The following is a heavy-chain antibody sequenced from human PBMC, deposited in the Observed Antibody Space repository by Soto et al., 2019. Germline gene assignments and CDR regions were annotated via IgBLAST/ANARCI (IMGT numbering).Heavy chain of an antibody. Sequence: PSETLSLTCTFSGGSISSGGYYWSWIRQHPGKGLEWIGYIYYSGSTYYNPSLKSRVTISVDTSKNQFSLKLSSVTAADTAVYYCARGGTMVRGVTSMDVWGQGTTVTVSS. CDR3: ARGGTMVRGVTSMDV. J-gene: IGHJ6*02. CDR2: IYYSGST. CDR1: GGSISSGGYY. D-gene: IGHD3-10*01. V-gene: IGHV4-31*03.